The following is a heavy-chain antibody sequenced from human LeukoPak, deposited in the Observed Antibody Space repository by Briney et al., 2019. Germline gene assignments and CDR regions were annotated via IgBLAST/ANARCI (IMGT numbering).Heavy chain of an antibody. V-gene: IGHV4-59*12. Sequence: SETLSLTCTVSDGSISNYYWSWIRQPPGKGLEWVAYIFYSGSITYNPSLKSRVTISVDTSKNQFSLKLSSVTAADTAVYYCAISDYWGQGTLVTVSS. CDR1: DGSISNYY. CDR3: AISDY. J-gene: IGHJ4*02. CDR2: IFYSGSI.